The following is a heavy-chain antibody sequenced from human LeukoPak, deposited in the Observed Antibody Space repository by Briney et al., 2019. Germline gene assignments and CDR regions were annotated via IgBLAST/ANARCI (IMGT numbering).Heavy chain of an antibody. CDR1: GFTFSSCA. CDR3: AKPAMVRGPLDY. J-gene: IGHJ4*02. CDR2: ISGSGGST. D-gene: IGHD3-10*01. V-gene: IGHV3-23*01. Sequence: HSGGSLRLSCAASGFTFSSCAMSWVRQAPGKGLEWVSAISGSGGSTYYADSVKGRFTISRDNSKNTLYLQMNSLRAEDTAVYYCAKPAMVRGPLDYWGQGTLVTVSS.